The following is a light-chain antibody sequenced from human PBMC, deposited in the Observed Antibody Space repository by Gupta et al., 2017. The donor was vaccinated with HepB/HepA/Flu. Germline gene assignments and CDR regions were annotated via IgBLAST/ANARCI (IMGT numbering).Light chain of an antibody. V-gene: IGKV3D-15*01. J-gene: IGKJ1*01. CDR2: GAS. Sequence: EILMTQSPATLSVSPGERATLSCRASQSVSKNLAWYQQKPGQAPRLLIYGASTRATGIPARFSGSGSGTDFTLTISSRQSEDFAVYYCQHYNYWPPWTFGQGTKVEIK. CDR3: QHYNYWPPWT. CDR1: QSVSKN.